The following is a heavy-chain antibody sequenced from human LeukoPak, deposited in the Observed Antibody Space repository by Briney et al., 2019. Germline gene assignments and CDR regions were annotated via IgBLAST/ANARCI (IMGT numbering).Heavy chain of an antibody. CDR2: ISGSGGST. J-gene: IGHJ4*02. CDR1: GFTFSSYA. Sequence: GGSLRLSCAASGFTFSSYAMSWVRQAPGKGLEWVSAISGSGGSTYYADSVKGRFTISRDNSKITLYLQMNSLRAEDTAVYYCAKDVKVGIRYFDWLLYPEYWGQGTLVTVSS. V-gene: IGHV3-23*01. CDR3: AKDVKVGIRYFDWLLYPEY. D-gene: IGHD3-9*01.